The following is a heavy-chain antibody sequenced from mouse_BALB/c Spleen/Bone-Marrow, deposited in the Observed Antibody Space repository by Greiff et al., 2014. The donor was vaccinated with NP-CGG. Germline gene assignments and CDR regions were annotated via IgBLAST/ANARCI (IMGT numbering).Heavy chain of an antibody. Sequence: QVQLQQFGAELVRPGSSVKISCKASGYAFSSYWMNWVKQGPGQGLEWIGQIYPGDGDTNYDGKFKGKATLTADKSSSTAYMQLSSLTSEDSAVYFCALYGNYAGNWGQGTLVTVSA. J-gene: IGHJ3*01. CDR3: ALYGNYAGN. CDR2: IYPGDGDT. D-gene: IGHD2-1*01. CDR1: GYAFSSYW. V-gene: IGHV1-80*01.